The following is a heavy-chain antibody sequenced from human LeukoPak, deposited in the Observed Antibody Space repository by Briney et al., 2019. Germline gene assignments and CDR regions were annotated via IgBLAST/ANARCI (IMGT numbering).Heavy chain of an antibody. V-gene: IGHV4-59*02. CDR3: ARHIRGACDY. D-gene: IGHD3-10*01. CDR2: IFHGGVT. Sequence: PSETLSLTCAVSGASVGGNHWSWIRQSPEKGLEWIGNIFHGGVTDYNPSFKSRVTMLPDTSKNQFSLRLTSVTAADTAVYYCARHIRGACDYWGQGTLVTVSS. CDR1: GASVGGNH. J-gene: IGHJ4*02.